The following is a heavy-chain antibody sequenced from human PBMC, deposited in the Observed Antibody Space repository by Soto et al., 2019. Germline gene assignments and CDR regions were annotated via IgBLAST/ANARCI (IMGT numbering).Heavy chain of an antibody. V-gene: IGHV3-23*01. J-gene: IGHJ3*02. CDR1: GITFNSYA. CDR2: ISGSGGTT. D-gene: IGHD6-19*01. Sequence: EVQLLESGGGLVQPGGYLRISCAASGITFNSYAMSWVRQAPGKGLEWVSAISGSGGTTYYADSVKGRFTFSRDNSKNTLYLQMNSLRAEDTAVYYCAKTANGWFSAFDIWGQATMVTVSS. CDR3: AKTANGWFSAFDI.